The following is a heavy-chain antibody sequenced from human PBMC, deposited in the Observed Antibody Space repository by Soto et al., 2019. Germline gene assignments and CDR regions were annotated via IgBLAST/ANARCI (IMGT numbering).Heavy chain of an antibody. D-gene: IGHD6-13*01. J-gene: IGHJ4*02. CDR1: GGSFSGYY. Sequence: SETLSLTCAVYGGSFSGYYWGWIRQPPGQGLEWIGNSYYSGNTNYNPSLKSRVTMSVDTARNQLSLKMSSVTAADTAVYYCARGSRYSSTWSYWGQGTLVTVSS. CDR2: SYYSGNT. CDR3: ARGSRYSSTWSY. V-gene: IGHV4-59*01.